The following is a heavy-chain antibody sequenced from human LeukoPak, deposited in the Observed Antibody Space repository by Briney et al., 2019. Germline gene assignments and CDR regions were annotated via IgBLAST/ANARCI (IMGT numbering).Heavy chain of an antibody. CDR1: GFDFGSNW. CDR2: IKGDGIST. V-gene: IGHV3-74*01. J-gene: IGHJ4*02. CDR3: AKDHYWSIDY. Sequence: QAGGSLRLSCAASGFDFGSNWMHWVRHAPGQGLVWVSRIKGDGISTNYADSVKGRFTISRDIAKNTLYLQMNSLRAGDTGVYYCAKDHYWSIDYWGRGTLVTVSS. D-gene: IGHD3-3*01.